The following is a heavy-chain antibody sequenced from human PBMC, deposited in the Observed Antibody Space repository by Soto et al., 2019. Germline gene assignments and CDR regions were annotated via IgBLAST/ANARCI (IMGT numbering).Heavy chain of an antibody. CDR2: ISGSGGTT. J-gene: IGHJ4*02. CDR1: GFTFSNYA. D-gene: IGHD6-25*01. Sequence: EVKLLESGGGLDQPGRSLRLSCAASGFTFSNYAMSWVRQAPGQGLDWVSAISGSGGTTYYADSVKGRFTISRDNSKNTLFLQMNSLRAEDAAVYYCAKFFVETGSNSGWPWSFHYWGQGTLVTVSS. V-gene: IGHV3-23*01. CDR3: AKFFVETGSNSGWPWSFHY.